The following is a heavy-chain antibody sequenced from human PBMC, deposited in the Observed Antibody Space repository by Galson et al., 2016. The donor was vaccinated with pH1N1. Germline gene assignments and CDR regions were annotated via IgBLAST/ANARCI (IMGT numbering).Heavy chain of an antibody. CDR2: MNVDGSII. CDR3: TRDLQGVGEHYFDY. V-gene: IGHV3-74*01. D-gene: IGHD3-10*01. Sequence: SLRLSCAATGFNFRDYWMHWVRQVPGKGLVWVSGMNVDGSIIVYAGSVKGRFTISRDNAKNTLYLQMSSLRAENTAVYYCTRDLQGVGEHYFDYWGQRTMFTVSS. J-gene: IGHJ4*02. CDR1: GFNFRDYW.